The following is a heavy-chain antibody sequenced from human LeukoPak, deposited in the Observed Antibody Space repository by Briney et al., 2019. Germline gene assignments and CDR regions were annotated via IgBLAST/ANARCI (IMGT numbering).Heavy chain of an antibody. CDR3: ATGGGYCSSTSCYKYAFDI. J-gene: IGHJ3*02. Sequence: GGSLRLSCAASGFTFSSYAMSWVRQAPGKGLEWVSAISGSGGSTYYADSVKGRFTISKGNSKNTLYLQMNSLRAEDTAVYYCATGGGYCSSTSCYKYAFDIWGQGTMVTVSS. V-gene: IGHV3-23*01. CDR2: ISGSGGST. D-gene: IGHD2-2*02. CDR1: GFTFSSYA.